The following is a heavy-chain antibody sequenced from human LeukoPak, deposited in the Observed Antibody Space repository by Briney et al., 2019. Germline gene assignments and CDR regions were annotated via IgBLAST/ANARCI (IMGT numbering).Heavy chain of an antibody. CDR1: GFTFSDYY. V-gene: IGHV3-11*04. CDR3: ARVGKSGWDFDH. CDR2: ISSSGSTI. D-gene: IGHD6-19*01. Sequence: GGFLRLSCAASGFTFSDYYMSWIRQAPGKGLEWVSYISSSGSTIYYADSVTGRFTISRDNTKNSLYLQMNSLRVEDTAVYYCARVGKSGWDFDHWGQGTLVTVSS. J-gene: IGHJ4*02.